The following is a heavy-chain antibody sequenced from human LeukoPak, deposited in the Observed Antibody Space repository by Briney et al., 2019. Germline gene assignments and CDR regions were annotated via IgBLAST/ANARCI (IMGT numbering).Heavy chain of an antibody. V-gene: IGHV4-61*02. Sequence: SETLSLTCTVSGGSISSGSYYWSWIRQPAGKGLEWIGRIYTSGSTNYNPSLKSRVTISVDTSKNQFSLKLSSVTAADTAVYYCARGLIDDSSGYHTLNFDYWGQGTLVTVSS. D-gene: IGHD3-22*01. CDR1: GGSISSGSYY. CDR3: ARGLIDDSSGYHTLNFDY. CDR2: IYTSGST. J-gene: IGHJ4*02.